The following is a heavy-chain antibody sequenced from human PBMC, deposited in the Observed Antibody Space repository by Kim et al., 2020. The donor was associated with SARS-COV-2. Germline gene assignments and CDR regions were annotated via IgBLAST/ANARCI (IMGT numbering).Heavy chain of an antibody. V-gene: IGHV3-30*18. J-gene: IGHJ5*02. CDR2: ISYDGSNK. Sequence: GGSLRLSCAASGFTFSSYGMHWVRQAPGKGLEWVAVISYDGSNKYYADSVKGRFTISRDNSKNTLYLQMNSLRAEDTAVYYCAKDVSVAVAHPDNWFDPWGQGTLVTVSS. CDR3: AKDVSVAVAHPDNWFDP. CDR1: GFTFSSYG. D-gene: IGHD6-19*01.